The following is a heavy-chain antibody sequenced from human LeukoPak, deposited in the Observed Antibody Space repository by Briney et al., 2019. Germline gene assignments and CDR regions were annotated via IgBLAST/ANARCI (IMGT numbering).Heavy chain of an antibody. V-gene: IGHV3-53*01. CDR2: IYSGGST. J-gene: IGHJ4*02. CDR3: AKTDGNFYFDY. CDR1: GFTVSSNY. D-gene: IGHD5-24*01. Sequence: PGGSLRLSCAASGFTVSSNYMSWVRQAPGKGLEWVSVIYSGGSTYYADSVKGRFTISRDNSKNTVYLQMNSLRAADTAIYFCAKTDGNFYFDYWGQGTLVTVSS.